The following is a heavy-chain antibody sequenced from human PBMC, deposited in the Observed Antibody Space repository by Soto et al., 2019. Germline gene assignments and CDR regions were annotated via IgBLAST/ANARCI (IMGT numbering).Heavy chain of an antibody. CDR1: GYTFTSYD. Sequence: ASVKVSCKASGYTFTSYDINWVRQATGQGLEWMGWMNPNSGNTGYAQKFQGRVTMTRNTSISTAYMELSSLRSEDTAVYYCARWGIRWELLQGYYYGMDVWGQGTTVTVSS. D-gene: IGHD1-26*01. CDR2: MNPNSGNT. J-gene: IGHJ6*02. CDR3: ARWGIRWELLQGYYYGMDV. V-gene: IGHV1-8*01.